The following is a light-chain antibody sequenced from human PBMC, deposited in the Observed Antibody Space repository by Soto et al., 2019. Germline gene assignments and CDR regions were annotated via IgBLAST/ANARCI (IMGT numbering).Light chain of an antibody. Sequence: EIVLVQSPATLSLSPGEGATLSCRASQSVGSYLAWYQHKPGQAPRLLISDASNRATGIPARFSGSGSETDFTLTISSLEPEDSAVYYCQQRSNWPSLTFGGGTKVDI. V-gene: IGKV3-11*01. J-gene: IGKJ4*01. CDR3: QQRSNWPSLT. CDR2: DAS. CDR1: QSVGSY.